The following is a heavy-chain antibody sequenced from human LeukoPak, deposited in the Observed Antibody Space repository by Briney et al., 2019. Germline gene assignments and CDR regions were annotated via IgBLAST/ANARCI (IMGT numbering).Heavy chain of an antibody. CDR2: IDYSGST. D-gene: IGHD6-25*01. CDR3: VREGSGPLDY. V-gene: IGHV4-59*01. J-gene: IGHJ4*02. Sequence: SETLSLTCTVSGGSISSYYWNWIRQPPGKGLEWFGYIDYSGSTNYNPSLKSRVTISVDTSKKQFSLNLRSLTAADTAVYYCVREGSGPLDYWGQGTLVTVSS. CDR1: GGSISSYY.